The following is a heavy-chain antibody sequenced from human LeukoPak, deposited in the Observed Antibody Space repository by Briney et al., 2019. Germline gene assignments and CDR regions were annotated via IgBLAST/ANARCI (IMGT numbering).Heavy chain of an antibody. CDR1: GGSFSGYY. J-gene: IGHJ6*03. CDR3: ARVSFFRWASTRPSYYYYYMDV. D-gene: IGHD2-15*01. V-gene: IGHV4-34*01. CDR2: INPSEST. Sequence: SETLSLTCAVYGGSFSGYYWSWIRQPPGKGLEWIGEINPSESTNYNPSLKSRVTLSVDTSKNQFSLRLSSVTAADTAIYYCARVSFFRWASTRPSYYYYYMDVWGKGTTVTISS.